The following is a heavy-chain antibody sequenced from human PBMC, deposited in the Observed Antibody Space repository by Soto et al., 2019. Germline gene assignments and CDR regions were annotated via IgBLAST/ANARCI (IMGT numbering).Heavy chain of an antibody. Sequence: GGSLRLSCAASGFTFSSYAMSWVRQAPGKGLEWVSAISGSGGSTYYADSVKGRFTISRDNAKNSLYLQMNSLRAEDTAVYYCARENYDFWSGLGYYYYGMDVWGQGTTVTVSS. CDR2: ISGSGGST. J-gene: IGHJ6*02. D-gene: IGHD3-3*01. CDR1: GFTFSSYA. V-gene: IGHV3-23*01. CDR3: ARENYDFWSGLGYYYYGMDV.